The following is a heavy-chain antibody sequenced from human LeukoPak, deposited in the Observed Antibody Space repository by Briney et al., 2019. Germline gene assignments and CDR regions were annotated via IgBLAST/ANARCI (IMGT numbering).Heavy chain of an antibody. CDR2: INHSGST. D-gene: IGHD2-15*01. J-gene: IGHJ6*03. CDR1: GGSFSGYY. CDR3: ARHRFVVAATGATYYYYYMDV. V-gene: IGHV4-34*01. Sequence: SETLSLTCAVYGGSFSGYYWSWIRQPPGKGLEWIGEINHSGSTNYNPSLKSRVTISVDTSKNQLSLKLSSVTAADTAVYYCARHRFVVAATGATYYYYYMDVWGKGTTVTISS.